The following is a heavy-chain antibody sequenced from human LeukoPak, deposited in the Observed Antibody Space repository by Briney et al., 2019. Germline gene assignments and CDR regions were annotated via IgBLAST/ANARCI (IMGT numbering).Heavy chain of an antibody. J-gene: IGHJ6*02. D-gene: IGHD6-13*01. V-gene: IGHV4-59*01. Sequence: SETLSLTCTVSGGSSSSYYWSWIRQPPGKGLEWIGYIYYTGSTNYNPSLKSRVTISVDTSKNQFSLKLSSVTAADTAVYYCARDPGPAYSSSWYWPPMVYGMDVWGQGTTVTVSS. CDR1: GGSSSSYY. CDR3: ARDPGPAYSSSWYWPPMVYGMDV. CDR2: IYYTGST.